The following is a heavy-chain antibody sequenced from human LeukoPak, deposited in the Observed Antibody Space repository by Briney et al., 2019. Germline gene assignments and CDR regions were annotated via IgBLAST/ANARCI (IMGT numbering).Heavy chain of an antibody. Sequence: GGSLRLSCTASGFTFGDYAMSWFRQAPGKGLEWVGFIRGKAYGGTTEYAASVKGRFTISRDDSKSIAYLQMNSLKTEDTAVYYCTRVIVVVTAKHFDYWGQGTLVTVSS. V-gene: IGHV3-49*03. CDR2: IRGKAYGGTT. D-gene: IGHD2-21*02. J-gene: IGHJ4*02. CDR1: GFTFGDYA. CDR3: TRVIVVVTAKHFDY.